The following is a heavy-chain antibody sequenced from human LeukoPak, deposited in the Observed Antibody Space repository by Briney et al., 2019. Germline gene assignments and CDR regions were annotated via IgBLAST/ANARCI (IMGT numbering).Heavy chain of an antibody. CDR1: GLTFSSHW. V-gene: IGHV3-23*01. CDR2: ISNNGGYT. J-gene: IGHJ4*02. CDR3: AKQLGYCSDGSCYFPY. D-gene: IGHD2-15*01. Sequence: GGSLRLSCAASGLTFSSHWTHWVRQAPGKGLEWVSAISNNGGYTYYADSVQGRFTISRDNSKSTLCLQMNSLRAEDTAVYYCAKQLGYCSDGSCYFPYWGQGTLVTVSS.